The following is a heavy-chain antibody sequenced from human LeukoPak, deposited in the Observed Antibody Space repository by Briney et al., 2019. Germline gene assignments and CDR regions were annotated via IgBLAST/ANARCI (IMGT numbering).Heavy chain of an antibody. D-gene: IGHD2-2*01. Sequence: PGGSLRLSCAASGFTFSSYGMHWVRQAPGKGLEWVSSISSSSSYIYYADSVKGRFTISRDNAKNSLYLQMNSLRAEDTAVYYCARGGYCSSTSCYFGYWGQGTLVTVSS. V-gene: IGHV3-21*01. CDR1: GFTFSSYG. CDR2: ISSSSSYI. J-gene: IGHJ4*02. CDR3: ARGGYCSSTSCYFGY.